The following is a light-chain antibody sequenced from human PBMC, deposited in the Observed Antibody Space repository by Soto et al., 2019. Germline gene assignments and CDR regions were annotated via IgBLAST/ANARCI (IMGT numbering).Light chain of an antibody. J-gene: IGLJ3*02. CDR1: SGHSSYA. V-gene: IGLV4-69*01. CDR3: QTWGSGIRV. Sequence: QLVLTQSPSASASLGASVKLTCTLSSGHSSYAIAWHQQQPEKGPRYLMKLNSDGGHIKGDGIPDRFSGSSSGAERYLTISSLQSEDEADYYCQTWGSGIRVFGGGTKVTVL. CDR2: LNSDGGH.